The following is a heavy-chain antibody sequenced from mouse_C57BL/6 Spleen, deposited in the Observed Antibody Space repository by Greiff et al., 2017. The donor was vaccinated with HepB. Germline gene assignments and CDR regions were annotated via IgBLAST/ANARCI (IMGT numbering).Heavy chain of an antibody. CDR2: IYWDDDK. V-gene: IGHV8-12*01. Sequence: QVTLKVSGPGILQSSQTLSLTCSFSGFSLSTSGMGVSWIRQPSGQGLEWLAHIYWDDDKRYNPSLKSQLTIAKDTSRNQVFRKVTSVDTAVTATNYSARGIATVVERTMDYWGPGTSVTVSS. J-gene: IGHJ4*01. CDR3: ARGIATVVERTMDY. D-gene: IGHD1-1*01. CDR1: GFSLSTSGMG.